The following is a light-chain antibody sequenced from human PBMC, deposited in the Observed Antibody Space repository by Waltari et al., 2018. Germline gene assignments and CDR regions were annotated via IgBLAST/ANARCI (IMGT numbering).Light chain of an antibody. J-gene: IGKJ2*01. CDR3: FQGTHWPPYT. CDR1: HSLVNTAGNTS. CDR2: KGS. Sequence: DVVLTQSPLSLPVTLGQPASISCRSSHSLVNTAGNTSVNWFHKRPGQSPRRLIYKGSNRDSGVPDRFSGSGAVTDFTLRISRVEAEDVGLYFCFQGTHWPPYTFGQGTKLEIK. V-gene: IGKV2-30*01.